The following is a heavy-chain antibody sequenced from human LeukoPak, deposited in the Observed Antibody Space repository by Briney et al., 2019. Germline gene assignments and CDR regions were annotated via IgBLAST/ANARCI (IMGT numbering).Heavy chain of an antibody. CDR2: INTSGDNI. J-gene: IGHJ4*02. Sequence: GGSLRLSCAASGFTFSNYNMIWVRQAPGRGLEWVSYINTSGDNINYADSVKGRITTSRDNAKTSLYLHMNSLRAEDTAVYYCARDHPDCGSDCYPDYWGQGTLVTVSS. CDR1: GFTFSNYN. D-gene: IGHD2-21*02. CDR3: ARDHPDCGSDCYPDY. V-gene: IGHV3-48*01.